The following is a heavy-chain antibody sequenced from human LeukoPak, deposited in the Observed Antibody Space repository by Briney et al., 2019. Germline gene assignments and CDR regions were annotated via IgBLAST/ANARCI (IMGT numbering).Heavy chain of an antibody. D-gene: IGHD5-24*01. V-gene: IGHV4-34*01. CDR2: INHSGST. J-gene: IGHJ4*02. CDR3: ARGEMATINLDY. CDR1: GGSFSGYY. Sequence: TSETLSLTCAVYGGSFSGYYWSWIRQPPGKGLEWIGEINHSGSTNYNPSLESRVTISVDRSKNQFSLKLSSVTAADTAVYYCARGEMATINLDYWGQGTLVTVSS.